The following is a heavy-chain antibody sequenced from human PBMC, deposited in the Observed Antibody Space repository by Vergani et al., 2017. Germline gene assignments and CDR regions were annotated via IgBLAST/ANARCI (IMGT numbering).Heavy chain of an antibody. CDR2: IYHSGST. Sequence: QVQLQESGPGLVKPSETLSLTCTVSGGSVSSGSYYWSWVRQPPGKGLEWIGEIYHSGSTNYNPSLKSRVTISVDKSKNQFSLKLSSVTAADTAVYYCVTTRNYYYYGMDVWGQGTTVTVSS. CDR3: VTTRNYYYYGMDV. J-gene: IGHJ6*02. D-gene: IGHD4-17*01. V-gene: IGHV4-4*02. CDR1: GGSVSSGSYY.